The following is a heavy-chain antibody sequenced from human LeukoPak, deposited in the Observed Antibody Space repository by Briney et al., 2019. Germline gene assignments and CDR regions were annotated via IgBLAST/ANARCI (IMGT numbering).Heavy chain of an antibody. CDR1: GFTFSSYI. CDR2: ISSSSSYI. V-gene: IGHV3-21*01. CDR3: AREPGYYDSSGYFYTAI. Sequence: PGGSLRLSCAASGFTFSSYIMNWVRQAPGKGLEWVSSISSSSSYIYYADSVKGRFTISRDNAKNSLYLQMNSLRAEDTAVYYCAREPGYYDSSGYFYTAIWGQGTLVTVSS. J-gene: IGHJ4*02. D-gene: IGHD3-22*01.